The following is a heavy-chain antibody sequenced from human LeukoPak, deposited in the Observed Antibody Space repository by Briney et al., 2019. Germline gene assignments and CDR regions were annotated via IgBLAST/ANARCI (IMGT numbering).Heavy chain of an antibody. CDR2: IYYSGST. Sequence: SETLSLTCTVSGGSISSGGYYWSWLRQHPGKGLEWIGYIYYSGSTYYNPSLKSRVTISVDTSKNQFSLKLSSVTAADTAVYYCARDLGPNNWFDPWGQGTLVTVSS. V-gene: IGHV4-31*03. CDR3: ARDLGPNNWFDP. J-gene: IGHJ5*02. D-gene: IGHD3-16*01. CDR1: GGSISSGGYY.